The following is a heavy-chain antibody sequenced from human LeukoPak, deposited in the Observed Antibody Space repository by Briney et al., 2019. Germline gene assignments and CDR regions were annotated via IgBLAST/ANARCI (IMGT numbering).Heavy chain of an antibody. CDR3: ARGRGLGRSQPGGY. D-gene: IGHD1-14*01. Sequence: ASVKVSSKASGYTFTSYDINWVRQATGQGLEWMGWMNPNSGNTGYAQKFQGRVTMTRNTSISTAYMELSSLRSEDTAVYYCARGRGLGRSQPGGYWGQGTLVTVSS. J-gene: IGHJ4*01. V-gene: IGHV1-8*01. CDR2: MNPNSGNT. CDR1: GYTFTSYD.